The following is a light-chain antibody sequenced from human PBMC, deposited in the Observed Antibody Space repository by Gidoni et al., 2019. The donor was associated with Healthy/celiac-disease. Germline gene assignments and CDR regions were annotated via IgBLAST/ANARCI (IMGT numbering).Light chain of an antibody. CDR3: QQRSNWLT. J-gene: IGKJ5*01. V-gene: IGKV3-11*01. CDR2: DAS. Sequence: EIVLTPSPATLSLSPGGRATLSCRASQSVSSSLAWYQQKPGQAPRLLIYDASNRATGIPARFSGSGSGTDFTLTISSLEPEDFAVYYCQQRSNWLTFXQXTRLEIK. CDR1: QSVSSS.